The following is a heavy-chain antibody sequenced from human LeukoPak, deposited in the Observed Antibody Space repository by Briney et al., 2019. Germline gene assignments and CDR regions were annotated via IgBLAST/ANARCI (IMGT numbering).Heavy chain of an antibody. CDR1: GGSISSGGYS. Sequence: PSETLSLTCTVSGGSISSGGYSWSWIRQPPGKGLEWIGYIYHSGSTYYNPSLKSRVTISVDRSKNQFSLKLSSVTAADTAVYYCARVRPPECWFDPWGQGTLVTVSS. D-gene: IGHD3-3*01. CDR2: IYHSGST. V-gene: IGHV4-30-2*01. J-gene: IGHJ5*02. CDR3: ARVRPPECWFDP.